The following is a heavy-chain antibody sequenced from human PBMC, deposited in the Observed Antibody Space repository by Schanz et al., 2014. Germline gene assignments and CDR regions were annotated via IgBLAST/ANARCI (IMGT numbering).Heavy chain of an antibody. Sequence: EVHLVESGGGLVQPGGSLRLSCAASGFTFSGYSMNWVRQAPGKGLEWVSFIYIGGNTYYADSVKGRFTISRDNSKNTVYIQMNSLRAEDTAVYYCARGGPAYYFDDWGQGTLVTVSS. V-gene: IGHV3-66*01. CDR1: GFTFSGYS. CDR3: ARGGPAYYFDD. CDR2: IYIGGNT. J-gene: IGHJ4*02.